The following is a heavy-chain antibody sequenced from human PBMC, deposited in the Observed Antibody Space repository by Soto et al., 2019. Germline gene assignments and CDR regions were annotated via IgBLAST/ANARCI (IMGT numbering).Heavy chain of an antibody. CDR3: ARIAGGLPNFDF. CDR1: GDSTSSSSSY. V-gene: IGHV4-39*01. D-gene: IGHD3-10*01. Sequence: PSETLSLTCIVSGDSTSSSSSYWGWIRQPPGKGLEWIGSIYNTGGTHYNPSLDSRVTISVDTSKNQFSLKLTSVTAADTAVYYCARIAGGLPNFDFWGQRTLVTVSS. J-gene: IGHJ4*02. CDR2: IYNTGGT.